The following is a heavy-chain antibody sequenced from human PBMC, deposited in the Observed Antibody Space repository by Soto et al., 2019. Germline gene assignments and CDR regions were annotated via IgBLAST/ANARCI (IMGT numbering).Heavy chain of an antibody. J-gene: IGHJ1*01. Sequence: QLQLQESGSGLVKPSQTLSLTCAVSGGSISSGGYSWSWIRQPPGKGLEWIGYIYHSGSTYYNPSLKSRVTISVDRSKNQFALKLSSGTAADTAVYYYATDTVTGYFQHWGQGTLVTVSS. D-gene: IGHD4-17*01. V-gene: IGHV4-30-2*01. CDR3: ATDTVTGYFQH. CDR1: GGSISSGGYS. CDR2: IYHSGST.